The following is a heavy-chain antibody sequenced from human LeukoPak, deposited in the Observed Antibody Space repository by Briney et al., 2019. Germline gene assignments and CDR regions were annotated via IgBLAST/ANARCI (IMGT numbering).Heavy chain of an antibody. Sequence: GGSLRLSCAASGFTVSSNYMSWVRQAPGKGLEWVSVIYSGGSTYYADSVKGRFTISRDNSKNTLYLQMNSLRAEDTAVYYCARVGGWLLDPEPFDYWGQGTLVTVSS. J-gene: IGHJ4*02. CDR2: IYSGGST. CDR1: GFTVSSNY. D-gene: IGHD5-24*01. CDR3: ARVGGWLLDPEPFDY. V-gene: IGHV3-66*01.